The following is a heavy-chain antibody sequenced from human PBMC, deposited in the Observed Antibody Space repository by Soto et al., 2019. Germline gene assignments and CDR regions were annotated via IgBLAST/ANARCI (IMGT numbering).Heavy chain of an antibody. CDR2: IVVGSGNT. CDR3: AADSSTYYYDINAFDI. Sequence: QMQLVQSGPEVKKPGTSVKVSCKACGFTFTSSAVQWVRQARGQRLEWIGWIVVGSGNTNYAQKFQERVTITRDMCTSTAYMELSSLRSEDTAVYYCAADSSTYYYDINAFDIWGQGTMVTVSS. D-gene: IGHD3-22*01. J-gene: IGHJ3*02. CDR1: GFTFTSSA. V-gene: IGHV1-58*01.